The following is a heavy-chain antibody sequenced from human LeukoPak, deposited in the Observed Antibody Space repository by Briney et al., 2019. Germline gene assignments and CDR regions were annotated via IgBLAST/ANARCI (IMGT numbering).Heavy chain of an antibody. CDR3: ARSGRYPYYYGSGSYPPDY. D-gene: IGHD3-10*01. CDR2: IYYSGSI. Sequence: PSETLSLTCTVSGGSISTYYWSWIRQPPGKGLEWIGYIYYSGSINYNPSLKSRVTISVDTSKNQFSLKLSSVTAADTAVYYCARSGRYPYYYGSGSYPPDYWGQGTLVTVSS. CDR1: GGSISTYY. J-gene: IGHJ4*02. V-gene: IGHV4-59*12.